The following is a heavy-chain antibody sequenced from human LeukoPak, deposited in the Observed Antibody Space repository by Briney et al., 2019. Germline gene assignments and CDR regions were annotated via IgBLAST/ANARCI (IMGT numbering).Heavy chain of an antibody. Sequence: PGGSLSFSCAASGFTGSSYSMIWDRQAPGKGLEWVSYISSSSSTIYYADSVKGRLTISRDNAKNSLYLQMNSLRDEDTAVYYCARDSDTAVDYCDYWGQGTLVTVSS. CDR1: GFTGSSYS. D-gene: IGHD5-18*01. CDR2: ISSSSSTI. CDR3: ARDSDTAVDYCDY. J-gene: IGHJ4*02. V-gene: IGHV3-48*02.